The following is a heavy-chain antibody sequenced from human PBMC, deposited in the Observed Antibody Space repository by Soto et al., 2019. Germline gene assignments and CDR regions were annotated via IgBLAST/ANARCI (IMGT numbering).Heavy chain of an antibody. Sequence: QVQLVQSGAEVKKPGASVKVSCKASGYTFTSYGISWVRQAPGQGLEWMGWISAYNGNTNYAQKLQGRVTMTTDTSTSPAYMELRSLRSDDTAVYYCARDRGTSLTYCSSGSCPPGYWGQGTLVTVSS. CDR3: ARDRGTSLTYCSSGSCPPGY. CDR1: GYTFTSYG. V-gene: IGHV1-18*04. D-gene: IGHD2-15*01. CDR2: ISAYNGNT. J-gene: IGHJ4*02.